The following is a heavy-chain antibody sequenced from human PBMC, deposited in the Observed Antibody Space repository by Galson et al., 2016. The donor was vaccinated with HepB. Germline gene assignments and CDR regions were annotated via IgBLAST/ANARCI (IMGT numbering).Heavy chain of an antibody. D-gene: IGHD3-9*01. J-gene: IGHJ6*02. CDR2: ISYDGSNK. Sequence: SLRLSCAASGFTFKNYAMHWVRQAPGKGLEWVAVISYDGSNKYYADSVKGRFTISRDNSKNTLYLQMNSLRAEDTAVYYCAKDHAFLGLYFYGMDVWGQGTTVTVSS. CDR1: GFTFKNYA. V-gene: IGHV3-30*18. CDR3: AKDHAFLGLYFYGMDV.